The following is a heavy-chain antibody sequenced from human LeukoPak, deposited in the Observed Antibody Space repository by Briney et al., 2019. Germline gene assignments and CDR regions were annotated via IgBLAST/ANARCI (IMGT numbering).Heavy chain of an antibody. V-gene: IGHV1-2*02. CDR3: ARISRGD. CDR1: GYTLTELS. D-gene: IGHD3-10*01. J-gene: IGHJ4*02. Sequence: ASVKVSCKVSGYTLTELSMHWVRQAPGQGLEWMGWINPNSGGTNYAQKFQGRVTMTRDTSISTAYMELSRLRSDDTAVYYCARISRGDWGQGTLVTVSS. CDR2: INPNSGGT.